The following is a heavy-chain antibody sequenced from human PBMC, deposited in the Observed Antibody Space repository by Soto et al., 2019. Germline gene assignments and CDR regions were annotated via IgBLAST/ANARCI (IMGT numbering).Heavy chain of an antibody. CDR1: GFSLSSTRMA. CDR3: AHIVVAGLGYYFDY. V-gene: IGHV2-5*02. D-gene: IGHD6-19*01. J-gene: IGHJ4*02. CDR2: IYWDDDK. Sequence: QITLKESGPTLVKPTQTLTLTCTFSGFSLSSTRMAVGWIRQPPGKALEWLALIYWDDDKRYSPFLKSRLTITMDTSKNQVVLTMSYMDPVDTARYYCAHIVVAGLGYYFDYWGQGTLVTVAS.